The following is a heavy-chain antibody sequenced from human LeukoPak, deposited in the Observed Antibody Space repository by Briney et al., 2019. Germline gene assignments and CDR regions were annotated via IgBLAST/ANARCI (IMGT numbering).Heavy chain of an antibody. J-gene: IGHJ4*02. V-gene: IGHV3-21*01. CDR3: ARDRTTVTTFDY. Sequence: PGGSLRLSCAASRFTFSTYTMNWVRQAPGKGLEWVSSISSSSSYIYYADSVKGRFTISRDSAKNSLYLQMNTLRAEDTAVYYCARDRTTVTTFDYWGQGTLVTVSS. CDR2: ISSSSSYI. CDR1: RFTFSTYT. D-gene: IGHD4-17*01.